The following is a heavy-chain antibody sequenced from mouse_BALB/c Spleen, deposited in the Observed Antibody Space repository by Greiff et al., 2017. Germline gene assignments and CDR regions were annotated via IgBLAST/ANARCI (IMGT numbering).Heavy chain of an antibody. J-gene: IGHJ4*01. V-gene: IGHV2-9-2*01. Sequence: GQGVESGPGLVAPSQSLSITCTVSGFSLTSYDISWIRQPPGKGLEWLGVIWTGGGTNYNSAFMSRLSISKDNSKSQVFLKMNSLQTDDTAIYYCVREDYGSSAMDYWGQGTSVTVSS. CDR2: IWTGGGT. D-gene: IGHD1-1*01. CDR3: VREDYGSSAMDY. CDR1: GFSLTSYD.